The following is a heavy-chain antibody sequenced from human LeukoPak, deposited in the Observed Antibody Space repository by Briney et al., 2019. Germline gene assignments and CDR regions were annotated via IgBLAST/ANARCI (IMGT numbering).Heavy chain of an antibody. Sequence: GGSLRLSCAASGFTFSSYGMNWVRRAPGKGLEWVSYISSSGSTIYYADSVKGRFTISRDNAKNSLYLQMNSLRAEDTAVYYCARDLAPYYYDSSGYSDYWGQGTLVTVSS. CDR1: GFTFSSYG. CDR2: ISSSGSTI. CDR3: ARDLAPYYYDSSGYSDY. D-gene: IGHD3-22*01. V-gene: IGHV3-48*03. J-gene: IGHJ4*02.